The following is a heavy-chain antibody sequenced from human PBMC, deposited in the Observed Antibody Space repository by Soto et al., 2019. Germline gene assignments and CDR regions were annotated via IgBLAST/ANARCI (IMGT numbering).Heavy chain of an antibody. Sequence: GGSLRLSCAASGFTFSSYAMTWVRQAPGKGLEWASAVSGSGGNTYYPDSVKGRFTISRDSSKNTLDLQMNTLRVDDTAVYYCAEKIFGFNLFDYWGQGPLVTVSS. CDR3: AEKIFGFNLFDY. D-gene: IGHD2-15*01. J-gene: IGHJ4*02. CDR2: VSGSGGNT. V-gene: IGHV3-23*01. CDR1: GFTFSSYA.